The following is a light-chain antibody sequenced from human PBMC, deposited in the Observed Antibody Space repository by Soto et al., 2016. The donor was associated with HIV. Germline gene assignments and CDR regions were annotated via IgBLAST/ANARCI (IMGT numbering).Light chain of an antibody. CDR3: QQSDSNPPT. V-gene: IGKV1-39*01. CDR1: QGITYY. CDR2: AAS. J-gene: IGKJ2*01. Sequence: DIQMTQSPSSLSASIGDRVTITCRASQGITYYLTWLQQKPGKAPKVLIYAASTLETGVPSRFSGSESGTDFTLTISGLQIEDFATYYCQQSDSNPPTFGQGTKLEIK.